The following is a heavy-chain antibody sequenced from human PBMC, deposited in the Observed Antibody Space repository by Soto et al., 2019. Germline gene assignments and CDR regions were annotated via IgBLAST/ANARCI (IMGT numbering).Heavy chain of an antibody. Sequence: PGWSLRLSCASSVFTFISYGMHWVRQAPGKGLEWVAVISYDGSNKYYADSVKGRFTISRDNSKNTLYLQMNSLRAEDTAVYYCANSRRAAPSWYYYGMDVWGQGTTVTVSS. D-gene: IGHD6-6*01. CDR3: ANSRRAAPSWYYYGMDV. J-gene: IGHJ6*02. CDR2: ISYDGSNK. V-gene: IGHV3-30*18. CDR1: VFTFISYG.